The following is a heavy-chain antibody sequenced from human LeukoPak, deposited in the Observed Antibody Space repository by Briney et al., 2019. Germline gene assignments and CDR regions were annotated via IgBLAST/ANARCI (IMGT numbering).Heavy chain of an antibody. CDR3: ARGRGDSKGTSFDF. CDR1: GGSMINYY. D-gene: IGHD3-22*01. CDR2: IYHTGSA. V-gene: IGHV4-59*01. Sequence: SETLSLTCTVSGGSMINYYWSWIRQSPGKGLEWIGYIYHTGSATYKPSLKSRVTLSLDTSKNQFSLKLSSVTAADTAVYYCARGRGDSKGTSFDFWGQGTLVTVSS. J-gene: IGHJ4*02.